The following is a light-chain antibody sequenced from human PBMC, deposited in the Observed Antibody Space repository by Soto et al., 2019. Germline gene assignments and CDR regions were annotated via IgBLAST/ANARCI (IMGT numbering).Light chain of an antibody. CDR2: EVS. CDR1: SSDVGGYNY. V-gene: IGLV2-14*01. J-gene: IGLJ1*01. CDR3: NSYVGSNNYV. Sequence: ALTQPASVSGSPGQSITISCTGTSSDVGGYNYVSWYQQHPGKAPKLMIYEVSNRPSGVSNRFSGSKSGNTASLTISGLQAEDEADYYCNSYVGSNNYVFGTGTKVTVL.